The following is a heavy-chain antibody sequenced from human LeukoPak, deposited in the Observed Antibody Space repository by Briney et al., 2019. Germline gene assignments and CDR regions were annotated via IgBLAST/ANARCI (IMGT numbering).Heavy chain of an antibody. CDR1: GYTFTGYY. D-gene: IGHD5-24*01. V-gene: IGHV1-2*04. J-gene: IGHJ3*02. Sequence: VASVKVSCKASGYTFTGYYMHWVRQAPGQGLEWMGWINPNSGGTNYAQKFQGWVTMTRDTSISTAYMELSRLRSDDTAVYYFARYSDGYNQDNAFDIWGQGTMVTVSS. CDR2: INPNSGGT. CDR3: ARYSDGYNQDNAFDI.